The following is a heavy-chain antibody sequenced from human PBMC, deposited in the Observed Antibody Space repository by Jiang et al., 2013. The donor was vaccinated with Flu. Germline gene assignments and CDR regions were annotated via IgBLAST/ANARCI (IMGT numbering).Heavy chain of an antibody. D-gene: IGHD3-9*01. CDR1: FSSYA. J-gene: IGHJ4*02. CDR2: SSLSLVQ. Sequence: FSSYAISWVRQAPGQGLEWMEGSSLSLVQQTTHRSSRGRVTITADKSTSTAYMELSSLRSEDTAVYYCARDKYDILTGYYNIGFDYWGQGTLVTVSS. CDR3: ARDKYDILTGYYNIGFDY. V-gene: IGHV1-69*06.